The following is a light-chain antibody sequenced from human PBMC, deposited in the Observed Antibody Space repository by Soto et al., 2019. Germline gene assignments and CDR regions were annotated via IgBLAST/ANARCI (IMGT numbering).Light chain of an antibody. CDR1: SSDVGSYNL. Sequence: QSVLTQPASVSGSPGQSITISCTGTSSDVGSYNLVSWYQQHPGKAPKLMIYEGSKRPSGVPDRFSGSKSGTSASLAISGLQSEDEADYFCAAWDDSLNGVMFGGGTKLTVL. V-gene: IGLV2-14*02. J-gene: IGLJ3*02. CDR2: EGS. CDR3: AAWDDSLNGVM.